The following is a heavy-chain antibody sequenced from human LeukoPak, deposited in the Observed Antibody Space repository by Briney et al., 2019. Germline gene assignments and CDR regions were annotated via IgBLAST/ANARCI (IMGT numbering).Heavy chain of an antibody. J-gene: IGHJ4*02. CDR3: ARARVVVPAAPVDY. CDR2: IIPIFGTA. Sequence: SVKVSCKASGGTFTSYATSWVRQAPGQGLEWMGGIIPIFGTANYAQKFRGRVTITADKSTSTAYTGLRSLRSEDTAVYYCARARVVVPAAPVDYWGEGTLVTVSS. V-gene: IGHV1-69*06. CDR1: GGTFTSYA. D-gene: IGHD2-2*01.